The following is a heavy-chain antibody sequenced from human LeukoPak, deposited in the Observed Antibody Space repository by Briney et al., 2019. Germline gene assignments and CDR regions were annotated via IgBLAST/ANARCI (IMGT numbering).Heavy chain of an antibody. D-gene: IGHD4-17*01. CDR1: GFTFSSYA. J-gene: IGHJ4*02. CDR2: ISYGGSNK. Sequence: GRSLRLSCAASGFTFSSYAMHWVRQAPGKGLEWVAVISYGGSNKYYADSVKGRFTISRDNSKNTLYLQMNSLRAEDTAVYYCARDDYGDSPDYWGQGTLVTVSS. V-gene: IGHV3-30*04. CDR3: ARDDYGDSPDY.